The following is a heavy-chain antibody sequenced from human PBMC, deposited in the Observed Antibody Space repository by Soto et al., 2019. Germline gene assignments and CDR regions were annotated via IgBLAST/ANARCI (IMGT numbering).Heavy chain of an antibody. CDR2: ISANNGNT. Sequence: ASVKVSCKASGYTFTNYGISWVRQAPGQGLEWMGWISANNGNTNYAQKVQGRVTMTTDTSTSTAYMELRSLRSDDTAMYYCARGGQGAQFDYWGQGTPVTVSS. D-gene: IGHD1-26*01. V-gene: IGHV1-18*01. J-gene: IGHJ4*02. CDR3: ARGGQGAQFDY. CDR1: GYTFTNYG.